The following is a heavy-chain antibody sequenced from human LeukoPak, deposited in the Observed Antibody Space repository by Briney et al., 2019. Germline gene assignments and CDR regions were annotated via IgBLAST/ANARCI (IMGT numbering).Heavy chain of an antibody. J-gene: IGHJ2*01. CDR3: ARPGQWLVAERYFDL. CDR1: GGSISSYY. CDR2: IYYSGST. V-gene: IGHV4-59*08. Sequence: PSETLSLTCTVSGGSISSYYWSWIRQPPGKGLEWIGYIYYSGSTNYNPSLKSRVTISVDTSKNQFSLKLSSVTAADTAVYYCARPGQWLVAERYFDLWGRGTLVTVSS. D-gene: IGHD6-19*01.